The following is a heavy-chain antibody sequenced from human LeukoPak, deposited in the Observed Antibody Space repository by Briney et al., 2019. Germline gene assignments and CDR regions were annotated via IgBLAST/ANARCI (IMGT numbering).Heavy chain of an antibody. CDR2: IIPIFGTA. CDR1: GGTFSSYA. Sequence: SVKVSCKASGGTFSSYAISWVRQAPGQGLEWMGGIIPIFGTANYAQKFQGRVTMTTDTSTSTAYMELRSLRSDDTAVYYCARVDYYDSSGHYEMDYWGQGTLVTVSS. D-gene: IGHD3-22*01. CDR3: ARVDYYDSSGHYEMDY. J-gene: IGHJ4*02. V-gene: IGHV1-69*05.